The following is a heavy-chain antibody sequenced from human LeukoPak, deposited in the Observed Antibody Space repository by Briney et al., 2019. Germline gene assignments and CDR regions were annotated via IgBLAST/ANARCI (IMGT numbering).Heavy chain of an antibody. J-gene: IGHJ5*02. CDR3: ARVCIAAAGMGGGDNWFDP. CDR1: GGSISSSSYY. V-gene: IGHV4-39*07. D-gene: IGHD6-13*01. Sequence: NPSETLSLTCTVSGGSISSSSYYWGWIRQPPGKGLEWIGSIYYSGSTYYNPSLKSRVTISVDTSKNQFSLKLSSVTAADTAVCYCARVCIAAAGMGGGDNWFDPWGQGTLVTVSS. CDR2: IYYSGST.